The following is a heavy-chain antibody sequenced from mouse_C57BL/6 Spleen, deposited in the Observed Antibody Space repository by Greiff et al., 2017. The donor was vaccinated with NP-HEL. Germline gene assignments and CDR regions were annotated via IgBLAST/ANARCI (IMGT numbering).Heavy chain of an antibody. CDR3: ARDYDYDGFYAMDY. J-gene: IGHJ4*01. D-gene: IGHD2-4*01. V-gene: IGHV1-72*01. Sequence: VQLQQPGAELVKPGASVKLSCKASGYTFTSYWMHWVKQRPGRGLEWIGRIDPNSGGTKYNEKFKSKATLTVDKPSSTAYMQLSRLTSEDSAVYYCARDYDYDGFYAMDYWGQGTSVTVSS. CDR1: GYTFTSYW. CDR2: IDPNSGGT.